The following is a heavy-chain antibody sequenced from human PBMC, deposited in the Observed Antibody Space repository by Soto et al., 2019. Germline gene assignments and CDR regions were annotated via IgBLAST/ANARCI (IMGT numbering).Heavy chain of an antibody. D-gene: IGHD3-22*01. CDR2: IKSKTDGGTT. CDR1: GFTFSNAW. CDR3: TTDLPYYYDSSGYYDAFDI. J-gene: IGHJ3*02. V-gene: IGHV3-15*07. Sequence: GGSLRLSCAASGFTFSNAWMNWVRQAPGKGLEWVGRIKSKTDGGTTDYAAPVKGRFTISRDDSKNTLYLQMNSLKTEDTAVYYCTTDLPYYYDSSGYYDAFDIWGQGTMVTVSS.